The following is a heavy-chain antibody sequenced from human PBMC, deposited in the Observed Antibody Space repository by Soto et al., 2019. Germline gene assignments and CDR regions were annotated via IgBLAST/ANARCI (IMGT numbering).Heavy chain of an antibody. J-gene: IGHJ4*02. Sequence: GGSLRLSCVASGFTFNNYGMHWVRQAPGKGLEWVALVSYNARKEYYADSVKGRFSISRDNSKNTLYLQMNSLRAEDTAVYYCAKFGMATTKRSPPYYIDYWGQGALVTVSS. CDR3: AKFGMATTKRSPPYYIDY. CDR1: GFTFNNYG. V-gene: IGHV3-30*18. CDR2: VSYNARKE. D-gene: IGHD1-1*01.